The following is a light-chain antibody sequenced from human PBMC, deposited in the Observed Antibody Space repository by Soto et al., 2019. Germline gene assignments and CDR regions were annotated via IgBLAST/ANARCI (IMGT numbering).Light chain of an antibody. V-gene: IGKV3-20*01. J-gene: IGKJ1*01. CDR3: QQYGSSGT. Sequence: DIVLTQSPATLSLSPGERATLSCGASQSVSSSRLAWYPQKPGQAPRLLIYGASNRATGIPDRFSGSGSGTDFTLTISRLEPDDFAVYYCQQYGSSGTFGQGTKVDIK. CDR1: QSVSSSR. CDR2: GAS.